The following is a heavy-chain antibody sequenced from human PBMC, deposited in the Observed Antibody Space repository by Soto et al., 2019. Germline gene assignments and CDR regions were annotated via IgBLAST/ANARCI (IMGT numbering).Heavy chain of an antibody. D-gene: IGHD6-6*01. V-gene: IGHV3-23*01. CDR2: ISGSGGST. CDR1: GFTFSSYA. J-gene: IGHJ6*02. CDR3: AKDWEYSSSSQGYYGMDV. Sequence: GGSLRLSCAASGFTFSSYAMSWVRQAPGKGLEWVSAISGSGGSTYYADSVKGRFTISRDTSKNTLYLQMNSLMAEDTAVYYCAKDWEYSSSSQGYYGMDVWGQGTTVTVSS.